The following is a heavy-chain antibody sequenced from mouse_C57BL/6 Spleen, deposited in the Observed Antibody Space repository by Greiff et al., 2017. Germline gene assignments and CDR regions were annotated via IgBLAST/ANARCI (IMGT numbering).Heavy chain of an antibody. CDR3: ARLHSNYWYFDV. CDR1: GYAFSSYW. J-gene: IGHJ1*03. V-gene: IGHV1-80*01. CDR2: IYPGDGDT. Sequence: QVQLQQSGAELVKPGASVKISCKASGYAFSSYWMNWVKQRPGKGLEWIGQIYPGDGDTNYNGKFKGKATLTADKSSSTAYMQLSSLTSEDYAVYCCARLHSNYWYFDVWGTGTTVTVSS.